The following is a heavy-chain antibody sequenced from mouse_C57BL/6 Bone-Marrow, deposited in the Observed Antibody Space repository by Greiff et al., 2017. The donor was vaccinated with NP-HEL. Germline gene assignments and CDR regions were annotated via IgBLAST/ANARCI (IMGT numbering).Heavy chain of an antibody. Sequence: QVTLKVSGPGILQPSQTLSLTCSFSGFSLSTFGMGVGWIRQPSGKGLEWLAHLWWGDDKYYNPALKSRLPISKDTSKNYVFLKSANVDTADTATYDCARMIPSFITTVVVDVWGTGTTVTVSS. CDR3: ARMIPSFITTVVVDV. D-gene: IGHD1-1*01. CDR1: GFSLSTFGMG. CDR2: LWWGDDK. V-gene: IGHV8-8*01. J-gene: IGHJ1*03.